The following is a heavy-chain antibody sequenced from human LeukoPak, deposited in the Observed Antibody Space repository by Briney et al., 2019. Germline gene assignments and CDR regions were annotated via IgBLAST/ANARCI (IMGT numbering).Heavy chain of an antibody. V-gene: IGHV3-74*01. CDR3: ARPGYGYDY. CDR1: GFTLSSYW. CDR2: VNTDGSST. D-gene: IGHD5-24*01. Sequence: GGSLRLSCAASGFTLSSYWMHWVRQGPGKGLVWVSRVNTDGSSTSYADSVKGRFTISRDNARNTLYLQMNSLRAEDTAVYYCARPGYGYDYWGQGTLVTVSS. J-gene: IGHJ4*02.